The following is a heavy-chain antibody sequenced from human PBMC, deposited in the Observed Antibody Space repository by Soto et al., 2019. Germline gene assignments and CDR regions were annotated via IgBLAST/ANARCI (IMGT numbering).Heavy chain of an antibody. CDR2: ISGSGGGT. Sequence: GGSLRLSCATSKFTFSAYAMTWVRQAPGEGLEWVSSISGSGGGTSYADSVKGRFSISRDNSKNTLYLRMNSLRVEDTAVYYCTRDPNGDHIGAFDFWGQGIVVTVSS. CDR3: TRDPNGDHIGAFDF. CDR1: KFTFSAYA. J-gene: IGHJ3*01. D-gene: IGHD4-17*01. V-gene: IGHV3-23*01.